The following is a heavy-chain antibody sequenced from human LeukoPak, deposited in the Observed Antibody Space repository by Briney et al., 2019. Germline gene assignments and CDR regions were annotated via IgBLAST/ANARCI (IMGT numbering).Heavy chain of an antibody. CDR1: GYTFTNYD. CDR3: ARALDTTVLLGAY. V-gene: IGHV1-8*01. CDR2: MSPYSGTT. D-gene: IGHD1-1*01. Sequence: ASVKVSCKASGYTFTNYDINWVRQASGQGLEWMGWMSPYSGTTGSAQKFQGRITMTRNTSITTAYLGMSSLTFDDTAVYYCARALDTTVLLGAYWGQGTLLTVSS. J-gene: IGHJ4*02.